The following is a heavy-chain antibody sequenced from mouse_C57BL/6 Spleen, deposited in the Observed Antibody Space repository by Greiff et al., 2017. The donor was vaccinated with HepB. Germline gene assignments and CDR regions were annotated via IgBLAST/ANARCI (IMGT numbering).Heavy chain of an antibody. J-gene: IGHJ2*01. Sequence: EVQLQESGGDLVKPGGSLKLSCAASGFTFSSYGMSWVRQTPDKRLEWVATISSGGSYTYYPDSVKGRFTISRDNAKNTLYLQMSSLKSEDTAMYYCARQDETYYSNRGYFDYWGQGTTLTVSS. CDR3: ARQDETYYSNRGYFDY. CDR2: ISSGGSYT. V-gene: IGHV5-6*01. D-gene: IGHD2-5*01. CDR1: GFTFSSYG.